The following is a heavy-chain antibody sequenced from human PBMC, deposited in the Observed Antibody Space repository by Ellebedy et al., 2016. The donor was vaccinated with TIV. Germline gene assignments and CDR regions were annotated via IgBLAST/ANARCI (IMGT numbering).Heavy chain of an antibody. CDR1: GYTFTGYY. CDR3: ARDDVWFGELSNYYYYYGMDV. CDR2: INPNSGGT. D-gene: IGHD3-10*01. J-gene: IGHJ6*02. Sequence: AASVKVSCKASGYTFTGYYMHWVRQAPGQGLEWMGWINPNSGGTNYAQKFQGRVTMTRDTSISTAYMELSRLRSDDTAVYYCARDDVWFGELSNYYYYYGMDVWGQGTTVTVSS. V-gene: IGHV1-2*02.